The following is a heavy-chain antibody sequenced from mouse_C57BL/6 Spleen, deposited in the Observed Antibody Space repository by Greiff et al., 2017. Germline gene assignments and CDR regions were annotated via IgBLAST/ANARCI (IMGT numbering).Heavy chain of an antibody. CDR1: GFTFTDYY. V-gene: IGHV7-3*01. J-gene: IGHJ1*03. Sequence: EVKLQESGGGLVQPGGSLSLSCAASGFTFTDYYMSWVRQPPGKALEWLGFIRNKGNGYTTGYSASVKGRFTISRDNSQSILYLQMSALGAEDSATCYCARYINGYFDVWGTGTTVTVSS. CDR2: IRNKGNGYTT. CDR3: ARYINGYFDV.